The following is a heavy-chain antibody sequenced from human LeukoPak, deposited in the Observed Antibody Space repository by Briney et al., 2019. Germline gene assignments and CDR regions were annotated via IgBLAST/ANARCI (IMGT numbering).Heavy chain of an antibody. D-gene: IGHD2-2*01. CDR2: INPNSGGT. V-gene: IGHV1-2*06. CDR1: GGTFSSYA. J-gene: IGHJ5*02. Sequence: ASVKVSCKASGGTFSSYAICWVRQAPGQGLEWMGRINPNSGGTNYAQKFQGRVTMTRDTSISTAYMELSRLRSDDTAVYYCARYPRWFDPWGQGTLVTVSS. CDR3: ARYPRWFDP.